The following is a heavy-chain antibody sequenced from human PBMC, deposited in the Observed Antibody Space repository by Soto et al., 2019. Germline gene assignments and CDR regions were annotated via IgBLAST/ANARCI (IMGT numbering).Heavy chain of an antibody. J-gene: IGHJ5*02. CDR3: ASAGGSGSYYNFDP. CDR2: IIPIFGTA. D-gene: IGHD3-10*01. CDR1: GGTFSSYA. Sequence: ASVKVSCKASGGTFSSYAISWVRQAPGQGLEWMGGIIPIFGTANYAQKFQGRVTITADESTSTAYMELSSLRSEDTAVYYCASAGGSGSYYNFDPWGQGTLVTVSS. V-gene: IGHV1-69*13.